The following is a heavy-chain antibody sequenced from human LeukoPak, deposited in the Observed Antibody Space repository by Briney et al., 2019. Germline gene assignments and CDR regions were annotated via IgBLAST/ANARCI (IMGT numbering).Heavy chain of an antibody. V-gene: IGHV1-8*03. D-gene: IGHD3-3*01. CDR3: ARGYSYYDFWSGYYTGRDREYYFDY. CDR2: MNPNSGNT. Sequence: ASVKVSCKASGYTFTSYDINWVRQATGQGLEWMGWMNPNSGNTGYAQKFQGRVTITRNTSISTAYMELSSLRSEDTAVYYCARGYSYYDFWSGYYTGRDREYYFDYWGQGTLVTVSS. J-gene: IGHJ4*02. CDR1: GYTFTSYD.